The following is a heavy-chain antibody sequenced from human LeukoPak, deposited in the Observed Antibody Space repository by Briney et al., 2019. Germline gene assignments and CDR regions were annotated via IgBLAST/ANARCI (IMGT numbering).Heavy chain of an antibody. CDR3: ARDTYGDYYFDY. CDR1: GYTFSTYA. Sequence: ASVKVSCKASGYTFSTYAMHWVRQAPGQRLEWMGWINTGTSNSKYSQNFQGRVTITRDTSATTAYMELSSLRSEDTAVYYCARDTYGDYYFDYWGQGTLVTVSS. J-gene: IGHJ4*02. V-gene: IGHV1-3*04. CDR2: INTGTSNS. D-gene: IGHD4-17*01.